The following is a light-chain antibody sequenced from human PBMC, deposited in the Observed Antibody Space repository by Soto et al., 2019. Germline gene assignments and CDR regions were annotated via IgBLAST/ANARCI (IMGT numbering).Light chain of an antibody. J-gene: IGLJ2*01. CDR2: DVS. CDR1: SSDVGLYNY. V-gene: IGLV2-14*01. CDR3: SSYTRTSTVK. Sequence: QSALTQPASVSGSPGQSITIACTGTSSDVGLYNYVSWYQHHPGKAPKRMIYDVSDRPSGVSNRVSGSKSGNPGSLTISGRQAEDEGDYYCSSYTRTSTVKFGGWTKLTVL.